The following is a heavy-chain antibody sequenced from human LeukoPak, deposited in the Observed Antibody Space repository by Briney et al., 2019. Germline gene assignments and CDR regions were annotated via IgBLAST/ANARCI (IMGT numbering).Heavy chain of an antibody. D-gene: IGHD6-19*01. CDR2: IYSGGST. CDR1: GFIVSSNY. V-gene: IGHV3-53*01. CDR3: ARMSSGWHFDY. Sequence: PGGSLRLSCAASGFIVSSNYMNWVRQAPGKGLEWVSVIYSGGSTYYADSVKGRFTISRDNSKNTLYLQMNSLRAEDTAVYHCARMSSGWHFDYWGQGTLVTVSS. J-gene: IGHJ4*02.